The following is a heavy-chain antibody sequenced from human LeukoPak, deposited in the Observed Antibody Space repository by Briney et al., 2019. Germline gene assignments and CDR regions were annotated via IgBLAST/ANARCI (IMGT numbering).Heavy chain of an antibody. V-gene: IGHV4-4*07. CDR1: GGSISSCY. CDR3: AREEYSSGWSANYYYYYGMDV. Sequence: SETLSLTCTVSGGSISSCYWSWIRQPAGKGLEWIGRIYTSGSTNYNPSLKSRVTMSVDTSKNQFSLKLSSVTAADTAVYYCAREEYSSGWSANYYYYYGMDVWGQGTTVTVSS. D-gene: IGHD6-19*01. CDR2: IYTSGST. J-gene: IGHJ6*02.